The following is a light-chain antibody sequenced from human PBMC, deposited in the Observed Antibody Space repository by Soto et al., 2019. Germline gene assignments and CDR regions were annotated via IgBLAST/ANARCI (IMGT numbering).Light chain of an antibody. J-gene: IGKJ4*01. V-gene: IGKV1-39*01. Sequence: DIQMTHSPSSLSASVGDRVTIICRASQSITTYLSWYQQKPGKAPKLLIYAASSLQSGVPSRFSGSGSGTDFTLTISSLQPEDFATYSCQQSYSTPLTFGGGTKVDIK. CDR2: AAS. CDR1: QSITTY. CDR3: QQSYSTPLT.